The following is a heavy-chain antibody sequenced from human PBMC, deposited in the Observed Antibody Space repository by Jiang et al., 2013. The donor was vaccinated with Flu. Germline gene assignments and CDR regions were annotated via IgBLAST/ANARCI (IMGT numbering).Heavy chain of an antibody. CDR2: IWYDGSNK. J-gene: IGHJ4*02. V-gene: IGHV3-33*01. Sequence: VQLLESGGGVVQPGRSLRLSCAASGFTFSSYGMHWVRQAPGKGLEWVAVIWYDGSNKYYADSVKGRFTISRDNSKNTLYLQMNSLRAEDTAVYYCARDLVGATEFDYWGQGTLVTVSS. CDR1: GFTFSSYG. D-gene: IGHD1-26*01. CDR3: ARDLVGATEFDY.